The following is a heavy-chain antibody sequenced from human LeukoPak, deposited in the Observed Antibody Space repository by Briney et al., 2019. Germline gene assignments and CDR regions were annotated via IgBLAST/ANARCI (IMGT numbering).Heavy chain of an antibody. CDR1: GGSISSYY. CDR2: IYYSGST. D-gene: IGHD3-10*01. Sequence: SETLSLTCTVSGGSISSYYWSWIRQPPGKGLEWIRYIYYSGSTNYNPSLKSRVTISVDTSKNQFSLKLSSVTAADTAVYYCARVGGYYYGSGSPFPGGFDPWGQGTLVTVSS. V-gene: IGHV4-59*01. J-gene: IGHJ5*02. CDR3: ARVGGYYYGSGSPFPGGFDP.